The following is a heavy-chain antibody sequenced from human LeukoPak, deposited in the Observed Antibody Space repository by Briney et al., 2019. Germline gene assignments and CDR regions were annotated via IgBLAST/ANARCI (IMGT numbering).Heavy chain of an antibody. CDR2: ISGSGGST. D-gene: IGHD6-13*01. J-gene: IGHJ4*02. Sequence: PGGSLRLSCAASGFTFSSYAMSWVRQAPGKGPEWVSAISGSGGSTYYADSVKGRFTISRDNSKNTLYLQMNSLRAEDTAVYYCAKGGYGYSSSWDFDYWGQGSLVAVSS. CDR3: AKGGYGYSSSWDFDY. V-gene: IGHV3-23*01. CDR1: GFTFSSYA.